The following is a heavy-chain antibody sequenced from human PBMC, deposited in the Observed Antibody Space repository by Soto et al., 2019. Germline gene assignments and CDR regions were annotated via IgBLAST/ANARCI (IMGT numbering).Heavy chain of an antibody. CDR3: ARGRTALMFDT. J-gene: IGHJ5*02. CDR1: GFTLSTYW. V-gene: IGHV3-7*01. CDR2: LKEDGTEE. Sequence: EVQLVESGGCLVQPGGSLRLSCVASGFTLSTYWMTWVRQGPGKGLEWVANLKEDGTEEYYADSVKGRFTISRDNAKNSLYLQLNSLRAADTALYYCARGRTALMFDTWGQGTLVIVSS. D-gene: IGHD2-21*02.